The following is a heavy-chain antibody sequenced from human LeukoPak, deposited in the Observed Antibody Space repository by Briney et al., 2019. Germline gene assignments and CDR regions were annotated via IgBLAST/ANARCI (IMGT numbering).Heavy chain of an antibody. Sequence: GGSLRLSCAASGFTFSSYAMSWVRQAPGKGLEWVSAISGSGNSTYYADSVKGRFTISRDNSKNTLYPQMNSLRAEDTAVYYCAKRRGSSWYQDIEYWGQGTLVTVSS. J-gene: IGHJ4*02. CDR2: ISGSGNST. V-gene: IGHV3-23*01. D-gene: IGHD6-13*01. CDR1: GFTFSSYA. CDR3: AKRRGSSWYQDIEY.